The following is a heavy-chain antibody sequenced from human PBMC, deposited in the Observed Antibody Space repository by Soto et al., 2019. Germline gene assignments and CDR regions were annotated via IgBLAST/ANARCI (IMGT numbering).Heavy chain of an antibody. CDR3: ARDRGTRRRGLVGAFDI. Sequence: GGSLRLSCAASGFTFSSYAMHWVRQAPGKGLEWVAVISYDGSNKYYADSVKGRFTISRDNSKNTLYLQMNSLRAEDSAVYYCARDRGTRRRGLVGAFDIWGQGTMVTVSS. CDR2: ISYDGSNK. D-gene: IGHD2-8*02. V-gene: IGHV3-30*04. J-gene: IGHJ3*02. CDR1: GFTFSSYA.